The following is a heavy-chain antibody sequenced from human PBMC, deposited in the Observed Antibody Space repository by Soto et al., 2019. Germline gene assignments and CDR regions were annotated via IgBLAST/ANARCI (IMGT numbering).Heavy chain of an antibody. Sequence: GGSLRLSCAAAGFTVDSYSINWVRQAPGKGLEWVSYISSSSGSIFYADSVRGRFTISRDNAKNSVFLHLNSLGAEDTAVYYCARVESIAARPSSRYGMDVWGQGTTVTVSS. CDR3: ARVESIAARPSSRYGMDV. J-gene: IGHJ6*02. CDR1: GFTVDSYS. D-gene: IGHD6-6*01. V-gene: IGHV3-48*01. CDR2: ISSSSGSI.